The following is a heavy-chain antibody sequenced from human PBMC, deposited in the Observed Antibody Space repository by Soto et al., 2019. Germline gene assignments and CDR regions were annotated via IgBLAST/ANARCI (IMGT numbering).Heavy chain of an antibody. D-gene: IGHD1-26*01. Sequence: SETLSLTCAVSGGSVSSGSYYWSWIRQPPGKGLEWIGYIYYSGSTNYNPSLKSRVTISVDTSKNQFSLKLSSVTAADTAVYYCARDKDIVGATFSYYYGMDVWGQGTTVTVSS. CDR1: GGSVSSGSYY. J-gene: IGHJ6*02. CDR3: ARDKDIVGATFSYYYGMDV. CDR2: IYYSGST. V-gene: IGHV4-61*01.